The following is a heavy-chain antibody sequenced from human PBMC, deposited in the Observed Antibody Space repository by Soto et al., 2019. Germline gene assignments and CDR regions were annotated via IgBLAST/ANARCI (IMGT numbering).Heavy chain of an antibody. J-gene: IGHJ4*02. Sequence: QVQLVQSGAEVKKPGSSVKVSCKASGDTFRRYPISWVRQAPGQGLEWMGGIIPIFGTPNYAQKFQGRVTITADESTNTRCMELSSLRPEDPAVYFCASGEYYENGVYSLYFDYWGQGTLVTVSS. CDR2: IIPIFGTP. CDR3: ASGEYYENGVYSLYFDY. CDR1: GDTFRRYP. V-gene: IGHV1-69*12. D-gene: IGHD3-10*01.